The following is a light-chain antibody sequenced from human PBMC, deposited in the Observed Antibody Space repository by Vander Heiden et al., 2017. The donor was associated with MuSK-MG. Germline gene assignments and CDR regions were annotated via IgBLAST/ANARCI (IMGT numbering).Light chain of an antibody. CDR1: QDPSNY. CDR2: DAS. J-gene: IGKJ2*01. Sequence: DIQMTQPPSSLSASLGDSVTITRQVSQDPSNYLNWYQQKPGKAPKLLIYDASNLETGVPSRFSGSGSGTDFTFTISSLQPEDIATYYCQQSDNLPYTFGQGTKLEIK. V-gene: IGKV1-33*01. CDR3: QQSDNLPYT.